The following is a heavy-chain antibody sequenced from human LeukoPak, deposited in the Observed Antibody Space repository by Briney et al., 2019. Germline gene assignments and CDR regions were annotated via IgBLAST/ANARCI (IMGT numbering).Heavy chain of an antibody. CDR2: INQSGST. J-gene: IGHJ5*01. CDR1: GGSFSGYS. D-gene: IGHD6-19*01. Sequence: SETLSLTCAVSGGSFSGYSGNWIRQPPGKGLEWIGEINQSGSTKYNPSLKSRVTISIDTSKSQFSMRLNSVTAADTALYYCARCDSGGWFFDSWGQGALVTVSS. CDR3: ARCDSGGWFFDS. V-gene: IGHV4-34*01.